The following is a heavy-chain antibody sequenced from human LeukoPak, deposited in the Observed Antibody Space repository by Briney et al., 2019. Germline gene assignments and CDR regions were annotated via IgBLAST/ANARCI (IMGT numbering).Heavy chain of an antibody. CDR2: INPNSGGT. CDR1: GYTFTGYY. J-gene: IGHJ4*02. CDR3: ARVRQQLARYYFDY. V-gene: IGHV1-2*02. D-gene: IGHD6-13*01. Sequence: GASVKVSCKASGYTFTGYYMHWVRQAPGQGLEWMGWINPNSGGTNYAQKFQGRVTMTRDTSISTAYMELSRLRSDDTAVYHCARVRQQLARYYFDYWGQGTLVTVSS.